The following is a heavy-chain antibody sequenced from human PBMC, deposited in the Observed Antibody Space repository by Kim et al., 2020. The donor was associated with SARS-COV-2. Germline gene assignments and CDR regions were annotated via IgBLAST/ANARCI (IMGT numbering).Heavy chain of an antibody. J-gene: IGHJ6*02. CDR2: IRSSSNYI. V-gene: IGHV3-21*01. D-gene: IGHD3-16*01. CDR3: ARGLGRGGGVDV. Sequence: GGSLRLSCAASGFTFSSYSMTWVRQAPGKGLEWVSYIRSSSNYIYYADSVKGRFTISRDNAKNSLYLHMNSLRAEDTAVYYCARGLGRGGGVDVWGLGTTVTVSS. CDR1: GFTFSSYS.